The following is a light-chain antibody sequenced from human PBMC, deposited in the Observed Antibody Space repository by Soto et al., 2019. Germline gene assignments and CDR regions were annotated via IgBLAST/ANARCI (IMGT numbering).Light chain of an antibody. J-gene: IGKJ3*01. CDR2: GVS. CDR3: QQYNDWPFT. Sequence: EIVMTQSPGTLSVSPGERATLSCRASQSVSVNLAWYQQKPGQAPRLLIYGVSTRATGIPARFSGSESGTEFTLTISSLQSEDFAVYYCQQYNDWPFTFGPGTKVDN. V-gene: IGKV3-15*01. CDR1: QSVSVN.